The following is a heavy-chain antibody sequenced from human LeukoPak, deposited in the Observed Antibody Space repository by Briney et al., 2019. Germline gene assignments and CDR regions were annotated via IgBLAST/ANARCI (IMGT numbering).Heavy chain of an antibody. V-gene: IGHV3-30*04. CDR1: GFTFNIYA. J-gene: IGHJ4*02. CDR2: ISNDANNK. Sequence: PGRSQRLSCVASGFTFNIYALHWVRQAPGKGLDWVAVISNDANNKHYADSVKGRFTISRDNSKNTLYLQMNGLRPEDTAVYYCARGAGAAGGRDYYSDYWGQGMLATVSS. CDR3: ARGAGAAGGRDYYSDY. D-gene: IGHD6-13*01.